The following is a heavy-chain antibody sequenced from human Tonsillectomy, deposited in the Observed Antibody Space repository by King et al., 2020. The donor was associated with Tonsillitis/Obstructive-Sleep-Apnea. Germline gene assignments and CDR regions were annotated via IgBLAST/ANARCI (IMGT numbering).Heavy chain of an antibody. CDR1: GFTFSSYA. Sequence: VQLVESGGGLVQPGGSLRLSCAASGFTFSSYAMSWVRQAPGKGLKWVSAISGSGGSTYYADSVKGRFTISRDNSKNTLYLQMNSLRAEDTAVYYCAKSPLYYYGSGSYFNDYWGQGTLVTVSS. V-gene: IGHV3-23*04. CDR3: AKSPLYYYGSGSYFNDY. D-gene: IGHD3-10*01. CDR2: ISGSGGST. J-gene: IGHJ4*02.